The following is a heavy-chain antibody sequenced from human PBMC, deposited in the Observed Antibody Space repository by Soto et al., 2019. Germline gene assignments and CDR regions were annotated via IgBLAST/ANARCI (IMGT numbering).Heavy chain of an antibody. Sequence: SETLSLTCTVSGGSINNYYWSWIRQPPGKGLEYNGNIYYSGSTDYNPSLKSRVTISVDSSKNLFSLKLTSVTAADTAVYYCARIIAARCDYWGQGTLVTVSS. J-gene: IGHJ4*02. V-gene: IGHV4-59*01. CDR2: IYYSGST. CDR3: ARIIAARCDY. D-gene: IGHD6-6*01. CDR1: GGSINNYY.